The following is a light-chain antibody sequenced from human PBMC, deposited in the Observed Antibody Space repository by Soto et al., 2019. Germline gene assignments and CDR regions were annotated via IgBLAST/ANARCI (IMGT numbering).Light chain of an antibody. Sequence: EIVLTQSPATLYLSPGERATLSCRASQSVSSYLAWYQQKPGQAPRLLIYDASNRATGIPARFSGGGSGTDFTLTISSLEPEDFAVYYCQQRSNWPPWTFGQGTQVDIK. CDR1: QSVSSY. V-gene: IGKV3-11*01. CDR2: DAS. J-gene: IGKJ1*01. CDR3: QQRSNWPPWT.